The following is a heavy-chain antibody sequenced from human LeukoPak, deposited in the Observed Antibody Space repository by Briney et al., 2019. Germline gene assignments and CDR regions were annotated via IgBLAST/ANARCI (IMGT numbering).Heavy chain of an antibody. Sequence: GGSLRLSCAVSGFTFRSYWMNWVRQAPGKGLEWVANIKEDGSEKFYVDSVRGRFTISRDNAKNSLYLQMNSLRAEDTAVYYCTRYAVMGWLLLQGYLDSWGQGVVVTVSS. CDR1: GFTFRSYW. CDR3: TRYAVMGWLLLQGYLDS. V-gene: IGHV3-7*01. CDR2: IKEDGSEK. J-gene: IGHJ4*02. D-gene: IGHD3-22*01.